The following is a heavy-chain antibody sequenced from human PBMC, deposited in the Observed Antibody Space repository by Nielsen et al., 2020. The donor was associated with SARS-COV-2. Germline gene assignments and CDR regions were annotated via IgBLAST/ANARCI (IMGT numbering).Heavy chain of an antibody. CDR3: ARSVGGTARPYYYYYGMDV. D-gene: IGHD5-18*01. J-gene: IGHJ6*02. CDR1: GFTFNSYG. CDR2: IWYDGSNK. V-gene: IGHV3-33*01. Sequence: GSLRLSCAASGFTFNSYGMHWVRQAPGKGLEWVAVIWYDGSNKYYADSVKGRFTISRDNSKNTLYLQMNSLRAEDTAVYYCARSVGGTARPYYYYYGMDVWGQGTTVTVSS.